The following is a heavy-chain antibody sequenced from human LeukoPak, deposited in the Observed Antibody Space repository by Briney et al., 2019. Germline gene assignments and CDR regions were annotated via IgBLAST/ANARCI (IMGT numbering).Heavy chain of an antibody. V-gene: IGHV4-31*03. CDR3: AREKDRNYGWFDP. CDR2: IYYSGST. CDR1: GGSISSGGYY. Sequence: SETLSLTCTVSGGSISSGGYYWSWIRQHPGKGLEWIGYIYYSGSTYYNPSLKSRVTISVDTSMNQFSLKLSSVTAADTAVYYCAREKDRNYGWFDPWGQGTLVTVSS. J-gene: IGHJ5*02. D-gene: IGHD1-14*01.